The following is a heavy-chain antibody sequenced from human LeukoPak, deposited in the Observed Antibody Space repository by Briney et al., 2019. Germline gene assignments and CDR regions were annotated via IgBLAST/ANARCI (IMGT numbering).Heavy chain of an antibody. Sequence: PGGSLRLSCAASGFTFSTSVMHWVRQAPGKGLEWLSFIRFDGSEKYYADSVKGRFSISRDNSKNTLYLQVNGLRTEDTAVYYCAKDRLLNCRGDCYIFDYWGQGTVVTVSS. CDR2: IRFDGSEK. CDR1: GFTFSTSV. V-gene: IGHV3-30*02. J-gene: IGHJ4*02. D-gene: IGHD2-21*02. CDR3: AKDRLLNCRGDCYIFDY.